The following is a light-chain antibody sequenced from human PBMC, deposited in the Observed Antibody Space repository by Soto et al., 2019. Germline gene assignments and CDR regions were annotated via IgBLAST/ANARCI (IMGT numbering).Light chain of an antibody. V-gene: IGLV2-14*01. J-gene: IGLJ3*02. Sequence: QSALTQPASVSGSPGQSITISCTGTSSDVGVYNYVSWYQLHPGKAPKLMIYEVSNRPSGVSNRFSASKSGNTAYLTISGLQAEDEAEYYFTSYTTEGTLVFGGGTKLTVL. CDR3: TSYTTEGTLV. CDR1: SSDVGVYNY. CDR2: EVS.